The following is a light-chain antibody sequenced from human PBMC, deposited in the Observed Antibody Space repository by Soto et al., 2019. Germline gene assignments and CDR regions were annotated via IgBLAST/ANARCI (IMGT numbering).Light chain of an antibody. V-gene: IGKV3-20*01. CDR1: QSVSNY. CDR3: HQYGGSPQT. J-gene: IGKJ1*01. Sequence: EIVLTQSPGTLSLSPGERATLSCRASQSVSNYLAWYQRKPVQAPRLLIYGASSRAAGIPDRFSGSGSGTDFTLTISRLEPEDFAVYYCHQYGGSPQTVGQGTKVDIK. CDR2: GAS.